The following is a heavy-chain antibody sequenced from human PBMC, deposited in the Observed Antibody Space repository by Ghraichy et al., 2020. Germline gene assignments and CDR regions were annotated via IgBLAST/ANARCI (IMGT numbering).Heavy chain of an antibody. CDR1: GGSFSGYY. CDR3: ARAYSGGIAAAGARGFDL. D-gene: IGHD6-13*01. CDR2: INHSGST. Sequence: SETLSLTCAVYGGSFSGYYWSWIRQPPGKGLEWIGEINHSGSTNYNPSLKSRVTISVDTSKNQFSLKLSSVTAADTAVYYCARAYSGGIAAAGARGFDLWGRGTLVTVSS. V-gene: IGHV4-34*01. J-gene: IGHJ2*01.